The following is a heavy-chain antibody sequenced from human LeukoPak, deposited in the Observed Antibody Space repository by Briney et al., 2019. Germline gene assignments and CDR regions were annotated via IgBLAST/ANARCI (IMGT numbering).Heavy chain of an antibody. CDR2: IYYSGST. J-gene: IGHJ3*02. CDR1: GGSISSYY. D-gene: IGHD3-3*01. Sequence: SETLSLTCTVSGGSISSYYWSWIRQPPGKGLEWIGYIYYSGSTDYNPSLKSRVTISVDTSKNQFSLKLTSVTAADTAVYYCARDIADYTEGFGAFDIWGQGTMVTVSS. V-gene: IGHV4-59*01. CDR3: ARDIADYTEGFGAFDI.